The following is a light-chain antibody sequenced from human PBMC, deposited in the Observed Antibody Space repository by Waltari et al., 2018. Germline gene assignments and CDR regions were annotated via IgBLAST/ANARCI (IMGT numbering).Light chain of an antibody. CDR3: CSYAGSTTSSVV. Sequence: QSALTQPASVSGSPGQSITISCTASSSDVGGYSLFSWHHQHPGKAPKLMIYAVTKRPSGVSHRFSGSKSGNTASLTISGLQTEDEADYYCCSYAGSTTSSVVFGTGTKVIVL. CDR2: AVT. CDR1: SSDVGGYSL. V-gene: IGLV2-23*02. J-gene: IGLJ1*01.